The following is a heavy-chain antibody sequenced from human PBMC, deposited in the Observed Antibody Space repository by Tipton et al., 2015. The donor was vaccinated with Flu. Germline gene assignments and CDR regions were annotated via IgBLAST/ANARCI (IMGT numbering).Heavy chain of an antibody. CDR1: GGSVTSSY. CDR2: ISTSGST. J-gene: IGHJ4*02. D-gene: IGHD3-10*01. Sequence: TLSLTCTVSGGSVTSSYWSWIRQPAGKGLEWIGRISTSGSTNYNASLESRVTMSRDTSKNHFSLRLSSATAADTAVYYCARGSGSGTFMIFDFWGQGMLVTVSS. CDR3: ARGSGSGTFMIFDF. V-gene: IGHV4-4*07.